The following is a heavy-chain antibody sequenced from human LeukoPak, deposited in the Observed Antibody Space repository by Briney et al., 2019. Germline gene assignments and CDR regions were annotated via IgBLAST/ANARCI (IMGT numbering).Heavy chain of an antibody. D-gene: IGHD3-22*01. CDR3: ARDPTRRFYYYDSSGMFDY. V-gene: IGHV3-74*01. CDR1: GFTFSSYW. CDR2: INSDGSST. Sequence: GGSLRLSCAASGFTFSSYWMHWVRQAPGKGLVWVSRINSDGSSTSYADSVKGRFTISRDNAKNTLYLQMNSLRAEDTAVYHCARDPTRRFYYYDSSGMFDYWGQGTLVTVSS. J-gene: IGHJ4*02.